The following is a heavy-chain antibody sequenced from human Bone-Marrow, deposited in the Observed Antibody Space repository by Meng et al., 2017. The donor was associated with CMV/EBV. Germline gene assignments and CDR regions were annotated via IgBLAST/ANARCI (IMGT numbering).Heavy chain of an antibody. CDR2: INPNSGGT. D-gene: IGHD6-13*01. V-gene: IGHV1-2*02. J-gene: IGHJ4*02. CDR1: GYTFTRYD. CDR3: ARGSPKYSSSWYYFDY. Sequence: ASVKVSCKASGYTFTRYDINWVRQAPGQGLEWMGWINPNSGGTNYAQKFQGRVTMTRDTSISTAYMELSRLRSDDTAVYYCARGSPKYSSSWYYFDYWGQGTLVTLSS.